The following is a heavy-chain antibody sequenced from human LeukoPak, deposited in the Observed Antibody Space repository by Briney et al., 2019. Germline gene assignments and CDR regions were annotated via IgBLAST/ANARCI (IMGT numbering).Heavy chain of an antibody. CDR1: GFTFSNYW. Sequence: GGSLRLSCAASGFTFSNYWMTWVRQAPGKGLEWVSSISSSSSYIYYADSVKGRFTISRDNAKNSLYLQMNSLRAEDTAVYYCARGADGVSSNSRGWFDPWGQGTLVTVSS. CDR3: ARGADGVSSNSRGWFDP. CDR2: ISSSSSYI. J-gene: IGHJ5*02. D-gene: IGHD2-15*01. V-gene: IGHV3-21*01.